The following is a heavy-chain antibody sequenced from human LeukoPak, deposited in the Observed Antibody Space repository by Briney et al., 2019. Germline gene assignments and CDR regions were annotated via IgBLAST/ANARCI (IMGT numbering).Heavy chain of an antibody. Sequence: SQTLSLTCAISGDSVSSNSAAWNWIRQSPSRGLEWLGRTYYRSKLYNDYAVSVKSRITINPDTSKNQFSLQLNSVTPEDTAVYYCARDQLAYCGGDCYANHDAFDIWGQGTMVTVSS. J-gene: IGHJ3*02. V-gene: IGHV6-1*01. CDR2: TYYRSKLYN. CDR1: GDSVSSNSAA. CDR3: ARDQLAYCGGDCYANHDAFDI. D-gene: IGHD2-21*02.